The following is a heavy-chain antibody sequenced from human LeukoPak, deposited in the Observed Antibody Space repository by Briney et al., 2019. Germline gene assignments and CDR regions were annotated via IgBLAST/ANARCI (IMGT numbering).Heavy chain of an antibody. CDR1: GGSISSSAYY. CDR3: ARLVRTNIYGGYPYYFDY. J-gene: IGHJ4*02. CDR2: IYYSGST. Sequence: PSETLSLTCTVSGGSISSSAYYWGWIRQPPGKGLEWIGSIYYSGSTYYNPSLKSRVTISVDTSKNQFSLKLSSVTAADTAVYYCARLVRTNIYGGYPYYFDYWGQGTLVTVSS. V-gene: IGHV4-39*01. D-gene: IGHD5-12*01.